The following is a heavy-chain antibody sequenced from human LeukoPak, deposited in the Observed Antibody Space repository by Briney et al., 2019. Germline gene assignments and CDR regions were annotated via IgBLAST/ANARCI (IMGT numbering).Heavy chain of an antibody. D-gene: IGHD3-22*01. J-gene: IGHJ4*02. Sequence: GRSLRLSCAASGFTFSSYGMHWVRQAPGKGLEWVAVIWYDGSNKYYADSVKGRFTISRDNSKNTLYLQMNSLRTEDTALYYCARPYYDSSGYRFDSWGQGTLVTVSS. CDR2: IWYDGSNK. CDR1: GFTFSSYG. CDR3: ARPYYDSSGYRFDS. V-gene: IGHV3-33*01.